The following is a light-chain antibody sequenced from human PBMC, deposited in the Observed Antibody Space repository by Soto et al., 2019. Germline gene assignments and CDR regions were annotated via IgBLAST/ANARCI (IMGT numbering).Light chain of an antibody. CDR2: AAS. Sequence: DIQMTQSPSSLSASVGDRVTITCRASQSISSYLNWYQQKPGKAPKLLIYAASSLQSGVPSRFSGSGSGTDFTLTISSLQPEDFVTYYCQQSYSTLWTFGQGTKVDI. CDR3: QQSYSTLWT. CDR1: QSISSY. J-gene: IGKJ1*01. V-gene: IGKV1-39*01.